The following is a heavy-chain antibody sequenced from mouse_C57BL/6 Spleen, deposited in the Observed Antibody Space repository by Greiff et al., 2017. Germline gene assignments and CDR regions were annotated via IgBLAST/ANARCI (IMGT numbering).Heavy chain of an antibody. CDR1: GYTFTEYT. J-gene: IGHJ3*01. CDR3: ARHEDTAYYGSSFFAD. D-gene: IGHD1-1*01. Sequence: QVQLQQSGAELVKPGASVKLSCKASGYTFTEYTIHWVKQRSGQGLEWIGWFYPGSGSIKYTEKFKDKATLTADKSSSTVYMELSRLTSEDSAVYFWARHEDTAYYGSSFFADWGQGTLVTVSA. V-gene: IGHV1-62-2*01. CDR2: FYPGSGSI.